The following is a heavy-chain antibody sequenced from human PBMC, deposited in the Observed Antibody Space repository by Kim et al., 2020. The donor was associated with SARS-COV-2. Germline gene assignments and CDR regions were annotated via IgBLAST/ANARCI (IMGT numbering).Heavy chain of an antibody. CDR3: AKGAGDVSNHFDF. CDR1: GGSISGYY. CDR2: VYYSGFT. V-gene: IGHV4-59*13. Sequence: SETLSLTCTVSGGSISGYYWSWIRQTPDKGLEWIGYVYYSGFTNYNPSLKSRVTISVDTAKSQFSLELSSVTAADTAVYYCAKGAGDVSNHFDFWGQGTLVTVSS. J-gene: IGHJ4*02. D-gene: IGHD1-26*01.